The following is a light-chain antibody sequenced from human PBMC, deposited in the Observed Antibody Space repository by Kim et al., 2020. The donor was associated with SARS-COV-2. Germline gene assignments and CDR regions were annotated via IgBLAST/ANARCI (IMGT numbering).Light chain of an antibody. Sequence: ETVMTQSPATLSVSPGERATLSCRASQSIASSLAWYQQKPGQAPRLLIYGASTMATGISARFSGSGSGTEFTLTLSSLQSEDFAVYYCEQYNSWPLTFAQGTRRGIK. CDR2: GAS. CDR1: QSIASS. J-gene: IGKJ5*01. CDR3: EQYNSWPLT. V-gene: IGKV3-15*01.